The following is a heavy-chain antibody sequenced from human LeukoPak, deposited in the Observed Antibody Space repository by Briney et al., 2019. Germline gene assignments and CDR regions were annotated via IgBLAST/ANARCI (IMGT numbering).Heavy chain of an antibody. J-gene: IGHJ4*01. V-gene: IGHV3-9*01. CDR1: GFTFDDYA. D-gene: IGHD4-23*01. CDR2: ISWNGGSI. Sequence: SGRSLRLSCAASGFTFDDYAMHWVRQAPGKGLEWVSGISWNGGSIGYADSVKGRFTISRDNAKNTLYLQMNSLRAEDTALYFCAKSLVRWAFDYWGRGALVSVSS. CDR3: AKSLVRWAFDY.